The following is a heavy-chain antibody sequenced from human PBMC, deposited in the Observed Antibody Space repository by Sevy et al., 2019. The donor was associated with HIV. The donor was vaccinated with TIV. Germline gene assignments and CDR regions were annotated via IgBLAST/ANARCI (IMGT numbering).Heavy chain of an antibody. D-gene: IGHD5-12*01. Sequence: GESLKISCKGSGYSFTSYWIGWVRQMPGKGLEWMGIIYPGDSDTRYSPSFQGQVTISADKSISTAYLQWSSLKASDTAMYYCARHVVYYSGYDSSLSGMDVWGQGTTVTVSS. CDR3: ARHVVYYSGYDSSLSGMDV. J-gene: IGHJ6*02. CDR1: GYSFTSYW. V-gene: IGHV5-51*01. CDR2: IYPGDSDT.